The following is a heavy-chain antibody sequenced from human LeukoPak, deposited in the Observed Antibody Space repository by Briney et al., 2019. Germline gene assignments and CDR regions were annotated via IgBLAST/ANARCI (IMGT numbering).Heavy chain of an antibody. CDR2: IWYDGSNK. Sequence: GSLRLSCAASGFTFSSYGMHWVRQAPGKGLEWVAVIWYDGSNKYYADSVKGRFTISRDNSKNTLYLQMNSLRAEDTAVYYCAKPYIAVAGTLGYYFDYWGQGTLVTVSS. CDR3: AKPYIAVAGTLGYYFDY. CDR1: GFTFSSYG. J-gene: IGHJ4*02. V-gene: IGHV3-33*06. D-gene: IGHD6-19*01.